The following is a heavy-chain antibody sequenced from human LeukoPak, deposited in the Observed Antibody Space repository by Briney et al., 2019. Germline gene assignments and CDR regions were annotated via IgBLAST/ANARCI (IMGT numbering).Heavy chain of an antibody. J-gene: IGHJ4*02. Sequence: PGGSLRLSCAASGFTFSSYWMSWVRQAPGKGLEWVANIKQDGSEKYYVDSVKGRFTISRDDSKNTLYLQMNCLRVDDTAVFYCARDSTRGEFLDYWGQGTLVTVSS. V-gene: IGHV3-7*03. CDR2: IKQDGSEK. CDR1: GFTFSSYW. D-gene: IGHD3-16*01. CDR3: ARDSTRGEFLDY.